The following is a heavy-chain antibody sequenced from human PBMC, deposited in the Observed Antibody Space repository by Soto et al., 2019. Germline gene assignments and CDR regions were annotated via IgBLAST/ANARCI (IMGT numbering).Heavy chain of an antibody. D-gene: IGHD2-21*01. V-gene: IGHV3-33*01. J-gene: IGHJ6*02. CDR2: IWYDGSNK. CDR3: ARARDVVDLYGMDV. Sequence: GGFLRLSCAAFGFTFSSYGMHWVRQAPGKGLEWVAVIWYDGSNKYYADSVKGRFTISRDNSKNTLYLQMNSLRAENTAVYYCARARDVVDLYGMDVWGQGTTVTVSS. CDR1: GFTFSSYG.